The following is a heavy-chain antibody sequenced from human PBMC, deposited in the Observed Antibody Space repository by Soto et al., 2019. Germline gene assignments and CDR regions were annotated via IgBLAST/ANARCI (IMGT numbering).Heavy chain of an antibody. CDR3: AREIRGTGWYYDL. J-gene: IGHJ2*01. CDR1: GFTYGSYW. D-gene: IGHD3-16*01. Sequence: EGQLVESGGGWVQPGGSLRLSCAASGFTYGSYWMSWVRQAPGKGLEWVANIKTDGSEKYFVESVRGRFSISRDNAKKSLFLQMDGLRGEDTAVYYCAREIRGTGWYYDLWGRGTLVTVSS. V-gene: IGHV3-7*01. CDR2: IKTDGSEK.